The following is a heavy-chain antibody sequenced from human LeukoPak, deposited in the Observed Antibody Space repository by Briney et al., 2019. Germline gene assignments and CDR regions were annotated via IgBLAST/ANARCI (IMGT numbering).Heavy chain of an antibody. V-gene: IGHV1-18*01. D-gene: IGHD2-15*01. J-gene: IGHJ3*02. CDR1: GYTFTSYG. CDR3: ASNLSKRYCSGGSCQGGNAFDI. Sequence: ASVKVSCKASGYTFTSYGISWVRQAPGQGLEWMGWISAYNGNTNYAQKLQGRVTMTTDTSTSTAYMELRSLRSDDTAVYYCASNLSKRYCSGGSCQGGNAFDIWGQGTMVTVSS. CDR2: ISAYNGNT.